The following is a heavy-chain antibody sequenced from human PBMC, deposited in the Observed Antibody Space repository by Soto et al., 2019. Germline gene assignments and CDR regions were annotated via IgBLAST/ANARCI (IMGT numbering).Heavy chain of an antibody. CDR2: TSSDGTDN. CDR1: GFTFSSYA. D-gene: IGHD2-21*02. CDR3: ARTYECAKSDCYRAFDI. Sequence: QVQLVESGGGVILPGGSLRLSCAASGFTFSSYAMHWVRQAPGTGPEWVAATSSDGTDNVYADSVGGRFTISRDNSKNTLYLQMNSLRSEDAAVYYCARTYECAKSDCYRAFDIWGQGTMVTVSS. V-gene: IGHV3-30*04. J-gene: IGHJ3*02.